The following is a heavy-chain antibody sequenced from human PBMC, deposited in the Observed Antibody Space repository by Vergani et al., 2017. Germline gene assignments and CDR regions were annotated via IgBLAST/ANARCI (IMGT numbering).Heavy chain of an antibody. V-gene: IGHV3-23*01. CDR2: ISGSGGST. CDR1: GFTFSSYA. D-gene: IGHD2-2*01. CDR3: ARDSPLVXPAAIFYYYYGMDV. Sequence: EVQLLESGGGLVQPGGSLRLSCAASGFTFSSYAMSWVRQAPGKGLEWVSAISGSGGSTYYADSVKGRFTISRDNAKNSLYLQMNSLRAEDTAVYYCARDSPLVXPAAIFYYYYGMDVWGQGTTVTVSS. J-gene: IGHJ6*02.